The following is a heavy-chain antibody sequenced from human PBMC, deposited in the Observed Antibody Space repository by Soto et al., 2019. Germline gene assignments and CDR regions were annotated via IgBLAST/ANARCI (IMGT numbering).Heavy chain of an antibody. V-gene: IGHV3-23*01. J-gene: IGHJ4*02. D-gene: IGHD6-6*01. Sequence: VGSLRLSCAASGLPFSSYAMSWVRQAPGKGLEWVSAISGSGGSTYYADSVKGRFTISRDNSKNTLYLQMNSLRAEDTAVYYCASQYSSSPVGFDYWGQGTLVTVS. CDR1: GLPFSSYA. CDR2: ISGSGGST. CDR3: ASQYSSSPVGFDY.